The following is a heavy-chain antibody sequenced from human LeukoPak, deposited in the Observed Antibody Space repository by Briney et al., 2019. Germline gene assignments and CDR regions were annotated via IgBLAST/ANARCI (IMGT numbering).Heavy chain of an antibody. CDR1: GFTFSSYW. V-gene: IGHV3-74*01. Sequence: PGGSLRLSCAASGFTFSSYWMHWVRQAPGKGLVWVSRINSDGGTTTYADSVKGRFTISRDNAKNTLYLQMNSLRDEDSAVYYCARDQGIFDYWGQGTLVTVSS. CDR3: ARDQGIFDY. CDR2: INSDGGTT. J-gene: IGHJ4*02.